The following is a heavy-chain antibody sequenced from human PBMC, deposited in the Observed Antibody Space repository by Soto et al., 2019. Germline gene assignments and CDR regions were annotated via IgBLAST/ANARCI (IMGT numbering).Heavy chain of an antibody. J-gene: IGHJ5*01. CDR3: ARHLDTYYYHFSGGLDS. CDR2: IYYSGNT. CDR1: GGSISSSSYY. D-gene: IGHD3-22*01. Sequence: SETLSLTCTVSGGSISSSSYYWAWVRQPPGKGLEWIGSIYYSGNTFYNPSLKSRVTISVDTSKNQFSLKLSSVTAADTAVYYCARHLDTYYYHFSGGLDSWGQGTLVTISS. V-gene: IGHV4-39*01.